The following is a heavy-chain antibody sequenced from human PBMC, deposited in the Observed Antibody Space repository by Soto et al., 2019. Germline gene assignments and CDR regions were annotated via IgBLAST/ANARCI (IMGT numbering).Heavy chain of an antibody. Sequence: QVQLEQSGAEVKKPGASVKVSCKASGFTFTGHYIHWVRQAPGQGLEWMGWINPNSGGTSYAQKFQGRVTMTRDTSITTAYMELSRLSSDDPSVYYCANSGSFFRPSLGYFDYWGQGTLVTVS. CDR2: INPNSGGT. CDR3: ANSGSFFRPSLGYFDY. J-gene: IGHJ4*02. D-gene: IGHD1-26*01. CDR1: GFTFTGHY. V-gene: IGHV1-2*02.